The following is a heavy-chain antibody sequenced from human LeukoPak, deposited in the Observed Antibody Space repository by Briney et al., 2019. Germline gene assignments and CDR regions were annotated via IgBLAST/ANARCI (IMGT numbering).Heavy chain of an antibody. CDR3: ARVGNWFGP. J-gene: IGHJ5*01. CDR2: IYQSGNT. D-gene: IGHD1-26*01. CDR1: GGSISSNAYS. V-gene: IGHV4-30-2*01. Sequence: SETLSLTCAVSGGSISSNAYSWSWIRQPPGKGLEWIGYIYQSGNTYYNPSLKSRVTISIGRSKNQFSLNLSSVTAADTAVYYCARVGNWFGPWGQGTRVTVSS.